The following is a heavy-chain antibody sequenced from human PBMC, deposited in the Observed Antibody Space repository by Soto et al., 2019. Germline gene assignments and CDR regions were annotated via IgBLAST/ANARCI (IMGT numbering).Heavy chain of an antibody. CDR3: ARDQRVGATVPYYYYGMDV. J-gene: IGHJ6*02. CDR1: GGSVSSGSYY. Sequence: SETLSLTCTVSGGSVSSGSYYWSWIRQPPGKGLEWIGYIYYSGSTNYNPSLKSRVTISVDTSKNQFSLKLSSVTAAGTAVYYCARDQRVGATVPYYYYGMDVWGQGTTVTVSS. D-gene: IGHD1-26*01. V-gene: IGHV4-61*01. CDR2: IYYSGST.